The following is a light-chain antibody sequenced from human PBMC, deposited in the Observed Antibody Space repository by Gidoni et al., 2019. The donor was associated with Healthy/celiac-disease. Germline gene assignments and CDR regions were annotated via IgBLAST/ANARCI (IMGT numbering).Light chain of an antibody. J-gene: IGLJ2*01. CDR2: SNN. V-gene: IGLV1-44*01. CDR3: AAWDDSLNGVV. Sequence: QSVLTQPPSASGTPGQRVTISLSGSSSNLGSNTVTWYQQLPGTAPKLLIYSNNQRPSGVPDRFSGSKSGTSASLAISGLQSEDEADYYCAAWDDSLNGVVFGGGTKLTVL. CDR1: SSNLGSNT.